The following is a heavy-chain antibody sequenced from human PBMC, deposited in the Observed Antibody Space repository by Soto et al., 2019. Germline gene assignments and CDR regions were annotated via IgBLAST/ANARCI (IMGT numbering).Heavy chain of an antibody. Sequence: PSETLSLTCTVSGGSISSGDYYWSWIRQPPGKGLEWIGYIYYSGSTYYNPSLKSRVTISVDTSKNQFSLKLSSVTAADTAVYYCARVVHDDLGPYSYGPFDYWGQGTLVTVSS. J-gene: IGHJ4*02. CDR1: GGSISSGDYY. CDR2: IYYSGST. CDR3: ARVVHDDLGPYSYGPFDY. V-gene: IGHV4-30-4*01. D-gene: IGHD5-18*01.